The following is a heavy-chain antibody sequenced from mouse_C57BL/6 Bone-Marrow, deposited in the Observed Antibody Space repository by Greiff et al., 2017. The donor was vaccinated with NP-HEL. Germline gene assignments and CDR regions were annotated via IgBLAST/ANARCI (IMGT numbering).Heavy chain of an antibody. CDR1: GFSLTSYA. V-gene: IGHV2-9-1*01. D-gene: IGHD1-1*01. J-gene: IGHJ4*01. CDR3: ARNNYGSNYYAMDY. CDR2: IWTGGGT. Sequence: VKLMESGPGLVAPSQSLSITCTVSGFSLTSYAISWVRQPPGKGLEWLGVIWTGGGTNYNSALKSRLSISKDNSKSQVFLKMNSLQTDDTARYYCARNNYGSNYYAMDYWGQGTSVTVSS.